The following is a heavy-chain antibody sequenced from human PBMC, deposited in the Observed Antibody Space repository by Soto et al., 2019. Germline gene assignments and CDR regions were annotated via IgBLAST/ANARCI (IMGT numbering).Heavy chain of an antibody. CDR3: AREGASGFGMDV. V-gene: IGHV4-4*07. J-gene: IGHJ6*02. Sequence: PSETLSLTCTVSGGSIRSNYWSWIRQPAGKALEWIGRIYTSGTTNYTPSLKSRATMLIDTSKNQFSLILSSVTAADTGVYYCAREGASGFGMDVWGQGTTVTVSS. CDR1: GGSIRSNY. CDR2: IYTSGTT. D-gene: IGHD1-26*01.